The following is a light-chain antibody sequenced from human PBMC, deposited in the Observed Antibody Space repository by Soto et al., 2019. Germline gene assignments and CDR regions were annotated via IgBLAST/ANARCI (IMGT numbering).Light chain of an antibody. CDR2: GAF. CDR1: QSVGSS. J-gene: IGKJ2*01. CDR3: QQYINWPVYT. Sequence: EIVMTQSPATLSVSPEEGVTLSCRASQSVGSSLAWYQQKPGQAPRILIYGAFTRVTGVPARFSGSGSGTEFTLTISSLQSEDFAIYYCQQYINWPVYTFGQGTKLEIK. V-gene: IGKV3-15*01.